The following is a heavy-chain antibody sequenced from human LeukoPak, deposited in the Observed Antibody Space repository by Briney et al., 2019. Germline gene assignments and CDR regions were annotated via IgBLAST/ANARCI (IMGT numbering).Heavy chain of an antibody. CDR1: GGSISSGGYY. Sequence: SETLSLTCTVSGGSISSGGYYWSRIRQHPGKGLEWIGYIYYSGSTYYNPSLKSRVTISVDTSKNQFSLKLSSVTAADTAVYYCARTSSDYGRDYWGQGTLVTVSS. D-gene: IGHD4-17*01. CDR2: IYYSGST. J-gene: IGHJ4*02. CDR3: ARTSSDYGRDY. V-gene: IGHV4-31*03.